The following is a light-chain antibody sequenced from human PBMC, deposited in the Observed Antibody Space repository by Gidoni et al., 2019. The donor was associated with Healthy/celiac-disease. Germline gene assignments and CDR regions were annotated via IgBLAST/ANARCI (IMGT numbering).Light chain of an antibody. Sequence: IVMTQSPATLSVSPGERATLSCRASQSVSKNLAWYQQKPGQAPRLLIYDASTRATGIPPRFSGSGSGTEFTLTISSLQSEDFAVYSCQQYNNWPPWTFGQGTKVEI. J-gene: IGKJ1*01. V-gene: IGKV3-15*01. CDR1: QSVSKN. CDR3: QQYNNWPPWT. CDR2: DAS.